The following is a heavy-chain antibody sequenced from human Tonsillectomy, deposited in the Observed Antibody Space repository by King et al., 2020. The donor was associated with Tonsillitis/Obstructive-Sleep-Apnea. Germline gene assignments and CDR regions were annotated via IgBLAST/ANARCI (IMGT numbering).Heavy chain of an antibody. D-gene: IGHD2-15*01. CDR3: AHRGAASDAFDI. Sequence: TLKESGPTLVKTTQTLTLTCTFSVFSLSTSGVSVGWIRQPPGKALGWLTLIYWDDDKLFSTTLKSRLPITKDTSKNQVVLAMTNMDPVDTATYYCAHRGAASDAFDIWGQGTMVTVSS. V-gene: IGHV2-5*02. J-gene: IGHJ3*02. CDR2: IYWDDDK. CDR1: VFSLSTSGVS.